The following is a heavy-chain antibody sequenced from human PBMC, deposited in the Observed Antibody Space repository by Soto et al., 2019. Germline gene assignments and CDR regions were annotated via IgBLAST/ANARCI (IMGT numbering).Heavy chain of an antibody. CDR1: GYTFTSYY. D-gene: IGHD1-26*01. CDR3: AREMGATTPYYYGMDV. Sequence: ASVKVSCKASGYTFTSYYMHWVRQAPGQGLEWMGIINPSGGSTSYAQKIQGRVNMTSDTSTSTFYMELSSLRFEDTAVYYCAREMGATTPYYYGMDVWGQGTTVTVSS. CDR2: INPSGGST. V-gene: IGHV1-46*01. J-gene: IGHJ6*02.